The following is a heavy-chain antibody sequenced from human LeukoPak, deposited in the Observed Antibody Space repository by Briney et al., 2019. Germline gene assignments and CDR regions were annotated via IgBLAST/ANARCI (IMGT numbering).Heavy chain of an antibody. Sequence: ASVKVPCKASGYFFRDYYMHWVRQAPGQGLEWMGWINPSSGDANYAQKFQGRVTMTSDTFISTAYLELNRLRADDTAIYFCARDVHDYGGNSGFDYWGQGSLVIVSS. J-gene: IGHJ4*01. V-gene: IGHV1-2*02. D-gene: IGHD4-23*01. CDR2: INPSSGDA. CDR1: GYFFRDYY. CDR3: ARDVHDYGGNSGFDY.